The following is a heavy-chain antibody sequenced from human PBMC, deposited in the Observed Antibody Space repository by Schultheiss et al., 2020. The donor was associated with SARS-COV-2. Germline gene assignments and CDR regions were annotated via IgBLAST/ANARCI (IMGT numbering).Heavy chain of an antibody. Sequence: GGSLRLSCAASGFTFSNYAMSWVRQAPGKGLEWVAVIWYDGSNKYYADSVKGRFTISRDNSKNTLYLQMNSLRAEDTAVYYCAKGRYSSSWYYFDYWGQGTLVTVSS. J-gene: IGHJ4*02. CDR1: GFTFSNYA. CDR3: AKGRYSSSWYYFDY. V-gene: IGHV3-33*06. D-gene: IGHD6-13*01. CDR2: IWYDGSNK.